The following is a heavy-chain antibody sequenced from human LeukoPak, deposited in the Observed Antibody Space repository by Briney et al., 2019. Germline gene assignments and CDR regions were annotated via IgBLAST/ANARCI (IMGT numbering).Heavy chain of an antibody. CDR2: ISYDGSNK. J-gene: IGHJ5*02. CDR1: GFTFSSYG. CDR3: AKGTDSSGWSGDWFDP. Sequence: PGRSLRLSCAASGFTFSSYGMHWVRQAPGKGLEWVAVISYDGSNKYYADSVKGRFTISRDNSKNTLYLQMNSLRAEDTAVYYCAKGTDSSGWSGDWFDPCGQGTLVTVSS. D-gene: IGHD6-19*01. V-gene: IGHV3-30*18.